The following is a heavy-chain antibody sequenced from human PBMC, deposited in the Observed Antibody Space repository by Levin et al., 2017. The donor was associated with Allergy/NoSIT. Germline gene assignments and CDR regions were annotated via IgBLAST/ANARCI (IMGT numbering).Heavy chain of an antibody. J-gene: IGHJ5*02. CDR1: GYIFTTYW. V-gene: IGHV5-51*01. Sequence: RGESLKISCQASGYIFTTYWITWVRQMPGKGLEWMGIIDPADSDTRYSPSFQGQVTISVDKSINTAYLQWSSLKASDTAIYYCARATLSSGYSWFDLWGQGTLVPVSS. D-gene: IGHD2/OR15-2a*01. CDR2: IDPADSDT. CDR3: ARATLSSGYSWFDL.